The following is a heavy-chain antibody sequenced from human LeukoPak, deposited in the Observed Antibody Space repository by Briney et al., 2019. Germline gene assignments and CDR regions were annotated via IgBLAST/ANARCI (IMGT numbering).Heavy chain of an antibody. CDR2: ISSSSSTI. D-gene: IGHD1-26*01. V-gene: IGHV3-48*04. J-gene: IGHJ4*02. CDR3: ARAPAIVGATRLDY. CDR1: GFTFSSHS. Sequence: PGGSLRLSCATSGFTFSSHSMNWVRQAPGKGLEWVSYISSSSSTIYYADSVKGRFTISRDNAKNSLYLQMNSPRAEDTSVYYCARAPAIVGATRLDYWGQGTLVTVSS.